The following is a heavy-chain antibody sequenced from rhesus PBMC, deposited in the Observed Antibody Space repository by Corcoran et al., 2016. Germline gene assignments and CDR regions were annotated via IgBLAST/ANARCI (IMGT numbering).Heavy chain of an antibody. V-gene: IGHV5-2*01. J-gene: IGHJ2*01. CDR1: GYSFTSNW. CDR2: RHPSDAHT. Sequence: EVQLVQSGAEVKRPGESLKIACKTSGYSFTSNWNSWVRPMPGNGLEGRASRHPSDAHTRYSPSFQGKATIPADKSLSTDYLQWSRRKASDSATYYCARGGHYDWYFDIWGPGTPITISS. CDR3: ARGGHYDWYFDI. D-gene: IGHD4-35*01.